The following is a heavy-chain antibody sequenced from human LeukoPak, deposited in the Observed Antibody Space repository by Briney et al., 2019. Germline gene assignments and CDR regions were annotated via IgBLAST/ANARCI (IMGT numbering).Heavy chain of an antibody. V-gene: IGHV1-2*02. J-gene: IGHJ4*02. CDR2: INPNSGGT. CDR3: ARAQPRYCSSTSCYLGDAYFDY. Sequence: GASVKVSCKASGYTFTGYYMHWVRQAPGQGLEWMGWINPNSGGTNYAQKFQGRVTMTGDTSISTAYMELSRLRSDDTAVYYCARAQPRYCSSTSCYLGDAYFDYWGQGTLVTVSS. D-gene: IGHD2-2*01. CDR1: GYTFTGYY.